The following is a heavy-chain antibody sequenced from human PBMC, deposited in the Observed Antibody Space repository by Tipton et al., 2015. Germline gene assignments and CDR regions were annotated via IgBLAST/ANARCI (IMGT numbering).Heavy chain of an antibody. CDR1: GFSVRSTY. D-gene: IGHD4-17*01. CDR3: AKAGPNDYGDYPVGRNRYYLDY. Sequence: SLRLSCAGSGFSVRSTYMTWVRQAPGKGLEWVSVTSTDGTTIYADSVKGRFSISRDSSRNTLYVHMNKLRVEDTAVYYCAKAGPNDYGDYPVGRNRYYLDYWGQGTLVTVSS. V-gene: IGHV3-53*01. J-gene: IGHJ4*02. CDR2: TSTDGTT.